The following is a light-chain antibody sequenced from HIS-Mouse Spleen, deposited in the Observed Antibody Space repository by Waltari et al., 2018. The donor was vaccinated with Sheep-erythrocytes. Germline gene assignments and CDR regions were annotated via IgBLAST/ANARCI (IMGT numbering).Light chain of an antibody. J-gene: IGKJ4*01. CDR2: AAS. CDR3: QQSYSTPPLT. CDR1: QSITSY. V-gene: IGKV1-39*01. Sequence: DIQMTQSPSSLSASVGDRVTITCRPSQSITSYLNWYQQKQGKAPKLLIYAASSLQSGVPSRFSGSGSGTDFTLTISSLQPEDFATYYCQQSYSTPPLTFGGGTKVEIK.